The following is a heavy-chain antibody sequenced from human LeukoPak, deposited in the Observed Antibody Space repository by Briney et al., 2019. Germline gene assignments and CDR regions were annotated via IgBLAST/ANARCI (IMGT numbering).Heavy chain of an antibody. CDR1: GVSFSGYY. CDR2: INHSGST. Sequence: PSETLSLTCAVYGVSFSGYYWSWLRQPPGKGLEWSGEINHSGSTNYNPSLKSRVTISVDTSKNQFSLTLSSVTAADTAVYYCARGASYYDFWSGYGPETYNWFDPWGQGTLVTVSS. V-gene: IGHV4-34*01. J-gene: IGHJ5*02. D-gene: IGHD3-3*01. CDR3: ARGASYYDFWSGYGPETYNWFDP.